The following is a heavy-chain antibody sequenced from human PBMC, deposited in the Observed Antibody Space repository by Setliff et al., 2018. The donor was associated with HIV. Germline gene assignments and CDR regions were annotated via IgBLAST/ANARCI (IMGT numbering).Heavy chain of an antibody. Sequence: SETLSLTCTVSGGSISSYYWSWIRQPPGKGLEWIWYIYTSGTPNYNPSLKRRVTMSLDTSKNQFSLKMRSVTAADTAVYYCATSPAGEILGSRPFYFDYWGQGTPVTVSS. CDR2: IYTSGTP. D-gene: IGHD3-10*01. CDR3: ATSPAGEILGSRPFYFDY. CDR1: GGSISSYY. J-gene: IGHJ4*02. V-gene: IGHV4-4*09.